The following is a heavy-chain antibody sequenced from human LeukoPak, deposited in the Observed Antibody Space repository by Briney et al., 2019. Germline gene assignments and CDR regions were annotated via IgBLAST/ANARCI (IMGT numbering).Heavy chain of an antibody. CDR3: TTDRGPHPR. V-gene: IGHV3-15*01. CDR2: IKSKIDGGTT. J-gene: IGHJ3*01. CDR1: GFTFSNAW. Sequence: GGSLRLSCAASGFTFSNAWMSWVRQAPGKGLEWVGRIKSKIDGGTTDYAAPVEGRFTISRDDSKNMLYLQMNSLKTEDTAVYYCTTDRGPHPRWGQGTMVTVSS.